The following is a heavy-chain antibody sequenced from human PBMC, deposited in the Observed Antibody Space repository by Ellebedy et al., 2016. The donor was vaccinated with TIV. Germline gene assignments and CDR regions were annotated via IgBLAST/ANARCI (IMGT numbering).Heavy chain of an antibody. V-gene: IGHV1-58*01. CDR3: AADQGSIVGDYYYYYGMDV. CDR1: GFTFTSSA. Sequence: AASVKVSCKASGFTFTSSAVQWVRQARGQRLEWIGWIVVGSGNTNYAQKFQERVTITRDMSTSTAYMELSSLRSEDTAVYYCAADQGSIVGDYYYYYGMDVWGQGTTVTVSS. J-gene: IGHJ6*02. D-gene: IGHD1-26*01. CDR2: IVVGSGNT.